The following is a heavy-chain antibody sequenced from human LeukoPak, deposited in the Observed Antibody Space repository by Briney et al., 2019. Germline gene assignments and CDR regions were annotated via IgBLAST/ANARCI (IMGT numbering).Heavy chain of an antibody. CDR2: IYYSGST. CDR3: ARQSIAVAGPIDY. CDR1: GASISSYY. Sequence: SETLSLICTVSGASISSYYWSWIRQPPGKGLEWIGSIYYSGSTYYNPSLKSRVTISVDTFKNQFSLKLSSVTAADTAVYYCARQSIAVAGPIDYWGQGTLVTVSS. D-gene: IGHD6-19*01. V-gene: IGHV4-59*05. J-gene: IGHJ4*02.